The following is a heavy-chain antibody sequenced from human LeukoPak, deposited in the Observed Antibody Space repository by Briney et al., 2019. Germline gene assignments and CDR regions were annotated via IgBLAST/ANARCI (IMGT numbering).Heavy chain of an antibody. Sequence: ASVKVSCKASGYTFINYDINWVRQATGQGLEWMGWMNPNSGNTGYAQKFRGRVTITRDTSINTAYMELSSLSSEDTAIYYCARMNKYGKRNWFDPWGQGTLVTVSS. CDR2: MNPNSGNT. V-gene: IGHV1-8*01. J-gene: IGHJ5*02. CDR3: ARMNKYGKRNWFDP. CDR1: GYTFINYD. D-gene: IGHD2/OR15-2a*01.